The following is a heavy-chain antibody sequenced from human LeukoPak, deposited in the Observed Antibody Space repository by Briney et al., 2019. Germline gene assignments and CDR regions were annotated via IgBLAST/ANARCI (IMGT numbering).Heavy chain of an antibody. V-gene: IGHV3-23*01. CDR3: ASDKIAAAGLFDY. D-gene: IGHD6-13*01. J-gene: IGHJ4*02. CDR2: ISGSGGST. CDR1: GFTFSSHA. Sequence: GGSLRLSCAASGFTFSSHAMSWVRQAPVKGLEWVSAISGSGGSTYYADSVKGRFTISRDNSKNTLYLQMNSLRAEDTAVYYCASDKIAAAGLFDYWGQGTLVTVSS.